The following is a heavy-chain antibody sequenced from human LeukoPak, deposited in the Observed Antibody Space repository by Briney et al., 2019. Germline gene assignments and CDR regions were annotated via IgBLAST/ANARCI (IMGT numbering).Heavy chain of an antibody. CDR1: GLTLSDCV. V-gene: IGHV3-33*01. J-gene: IGHJ4*02. CDR2: IWYGDRVSFGGSY. Sequence: PGRSLRLSCAASGLTLSDCVIHWVRQAPGKGLEWVALIWYGDRVSFGGSYFYADSVKGRFTISRDNFRNTVYLQMNNLRAEDTAVYYCAGESGVADFDFWGQGTLVTVSS. CDR3: AGESGVADFDF. D-gene: IGHD3-3*01.